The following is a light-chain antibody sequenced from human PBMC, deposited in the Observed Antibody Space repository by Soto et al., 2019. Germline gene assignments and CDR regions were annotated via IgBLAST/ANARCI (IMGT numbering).Light chain of an antibody. Sequence: QSVLTQPPSVSGAPGQRVTISCTGSRSNIGAPYDVHWYQQLPGTAPKLLIYGNRNRPSGVPDRFSGSMSGTSASLAITGLQAEDEADYYCQSYDSTHVVFGGGTKLTVL. V-gene: IGLV1-40*01. CDR2: GNR. CDR3: QSYDSTHVV. CDR1: RSNIGAPYD. J-gene: IGLJ2*01.